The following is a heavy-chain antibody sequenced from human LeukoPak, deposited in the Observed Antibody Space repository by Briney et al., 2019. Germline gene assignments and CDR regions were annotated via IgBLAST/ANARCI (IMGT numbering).Heavy chain of an antibody. V-gene: IGHV4-59*12. Sequence: SETLSLTCTVSGGSMSSYYWSWIRQPPGKGLEWIGYIYYSGTTNYNPSLKSRVTISVDTSKNQFSLKLSSVTAADTAVYYCARGGSITIFGVVIQYYFDYWGQGTLVTVSS. CDR1: GGSMSSYY. D-gene: IGHD3-3*01. J-gene: IGHJ4*02. CDR3: ARGGSITIFGVVIQYYFDY. CDR2: IYYSGTT.